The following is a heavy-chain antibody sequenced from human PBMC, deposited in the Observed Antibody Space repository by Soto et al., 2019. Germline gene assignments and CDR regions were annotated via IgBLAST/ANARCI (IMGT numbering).Heavy chain of an antibody. CDR2: IHSSGST. CDR1: GGSISSYY. V-gene: IGHV4-4*09. Sequence: SETLSLTCTVSGGSISSYYWSWIRQPPGKGLEWIGYIHSSGSTNYNPSLRSRVTLSVDMSKNQFSLKLSSVTAADTAVYYCARVPDYWGQGTLVTVSS. J-gene: IGHJ4*02. CDR3: ARVPDY.